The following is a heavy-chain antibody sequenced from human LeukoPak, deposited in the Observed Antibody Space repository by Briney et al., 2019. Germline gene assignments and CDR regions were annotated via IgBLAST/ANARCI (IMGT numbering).Heavy chain of an antibody. J-gene: IGHJ4*02. CDR3: ARDLTETTFGTYDY. CDR1: GYTFTGYY. D-gene: IGHD1-20*01. Sequence: GASVKVSCKASGYTFTGYYMHWVRQAPGQGLEWMGWINPNSGGTNYAQKFQGRVTMTRDTSISTAYMELRSLRSDDTAVYYCARDLTETTFGTYDYWGQGTLVTVSS. V-gene: IGHV1-2*02. CDR2: INPNSGGT.